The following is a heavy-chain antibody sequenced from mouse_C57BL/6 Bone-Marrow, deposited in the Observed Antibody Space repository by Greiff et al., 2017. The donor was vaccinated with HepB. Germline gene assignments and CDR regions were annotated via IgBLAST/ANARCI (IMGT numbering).Heavy chain of an antibody. CDR1: GYTFTDYE. CDR2: IDPETGGT. CDR3: TIPYYSNSYYAMDY. J-gene: IGHJ4*01. Sequence: QVQLLQSGAELVRPGASVTLSCKASGYTFTDYEMHWVKQTPVHGLEWIGAIDPETGGTAYNQKFKGKAILTADKSSSTAYMELRILTSEDSAVYYCTIPYYSNSYYAMDYWGQGTSVTVSS. V-gene: IGHV1-15*01. D-gene: IGHD2-5*01.